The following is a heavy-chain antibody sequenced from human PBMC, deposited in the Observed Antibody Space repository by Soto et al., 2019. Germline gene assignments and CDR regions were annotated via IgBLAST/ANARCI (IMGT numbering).Heavy chain of an antibody. CDR3: ARDLIGAFFYNYYYYYYGMDV. Sequence: PGGSLRLSCAASGFTFSSYAMSWVRQAPGKGLEWVSAISGSGGSTYYADSVKGRFTISRDNSKNTLYLQMNSLRDEDTAVYYCARDLIGAFFYNYYYYYYGMDVWGQGTTVTVSS. CDR1: GFTFSSYA. J-gene: IGHJ6*02. CDR2: ISGSGGST. V-gene: IGHV3-23*01. D-gene: IGHD5-12*01.